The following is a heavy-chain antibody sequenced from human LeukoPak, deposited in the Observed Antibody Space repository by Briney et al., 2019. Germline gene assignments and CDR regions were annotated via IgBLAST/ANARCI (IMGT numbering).Heavy chain of an antibody. CDR1: RFTFSNYW. V-gene: IGHV3-7*01. D-gene: IGHD5-24*01. CDR2: IKKDGGET. Sequence: GGSLRLSCVASRFTFSNYWMTWVRQAPGKGLERVANIKKDGGETYYMESVKGRFTISRDNARNSLYLQMNSPTVEDTAVYYCARDMGWQQFDQWGQGTLVTVSS. CDR3: ARDMGWQQFDQ. J-gene: IGHJ4*02.